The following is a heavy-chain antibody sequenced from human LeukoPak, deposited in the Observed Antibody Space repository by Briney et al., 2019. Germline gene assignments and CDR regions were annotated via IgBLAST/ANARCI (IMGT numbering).Heavy chain of an antibody. V-gene: IGHV3-21*01. CDR3: ARGPPSDV. Sequence: GGSLRLSCSASGFTFSSYAMSWVRQAPGKGLEWVSSISSSSSYIYYADSVKGRFTISRDNAKNSLYLQMNSLRAEDTAVYYCARGPPSDVWGKGTAVTISS. CDR1: GFTFSSYA. J-gene: IGHJ6*04. CDR2: ISSSSSYI.